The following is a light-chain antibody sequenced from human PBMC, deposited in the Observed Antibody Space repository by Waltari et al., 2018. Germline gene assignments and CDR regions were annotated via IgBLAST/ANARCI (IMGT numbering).Light chain of an antibody. J-gene: IGLJ2*01. CDR1: SSAVGGHNY. Sequence: SALTQPRSVSGSPVQSVTIPCTGTSSAVGGHNYVSWYQQHPGKAPKRMIYDVSQRPSGVPDRFSGSKSGNTASLTISGRQAEDEADYYCCSYAGSYTFVVFGGGTKLTVL. V-gene: IGLV2-11*01. CDR2: DVS. CDR3: CSYAGSYTFVV.